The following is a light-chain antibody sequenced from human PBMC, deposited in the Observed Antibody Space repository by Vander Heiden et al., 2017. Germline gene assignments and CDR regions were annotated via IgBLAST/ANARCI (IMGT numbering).Light chain of an antibody. CDR2: GVS. CDR1: QRIRSY. J-gene: IGKJ5*01. CDR3: QQSYSVPVT. Sequence: QSTQSPASLSASVGDRVTITCRASQRIRSYLNWYQQKPGKAPKLLIYGVSNLQSGVSSRFSGDGSGTDFTLAISTLQPEDFATHFCQQSYSVPVTFGQGTRLEIE. V-gene: IGKV1-39*01.